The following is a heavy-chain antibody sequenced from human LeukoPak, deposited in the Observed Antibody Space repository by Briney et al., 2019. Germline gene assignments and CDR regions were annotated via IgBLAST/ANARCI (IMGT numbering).Heavy chain of an antibody. D-gene: IGHD1-26*01. Sequence: GGSLRLSCAASGFIFSSYSMSWVRQAPGKGLEWVSAIGVSGGNTYNADSVKGRFTISRDNSKNTLYLQMNSLRAEDTAVYYCAVPRWELLNWGQGTLVTVSS. V-gene: IGHV3-23*01. CDR2: IGVSGGNT. CDR1: GFIFSSYS. CDR3: AVPRWELLN. J-gene: IGHJ4*02.